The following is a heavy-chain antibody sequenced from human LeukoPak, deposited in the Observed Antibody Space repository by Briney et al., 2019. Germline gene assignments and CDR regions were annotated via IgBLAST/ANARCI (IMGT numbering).Heavy chain of an antibody. CDR2: ITGSSSYI. D-gene: IGHD6-6*01. CDR3: ASGFSSSPYFDY. CDR1: GFTFSTYY. Sequence: GWSLRLSCAASGFTFSTYYMNWVRQAPGKGVEWVSFITGSSSYIYYTDSVKGRFTISRDNAKNSLFLQMNSLRDEDTAVYYCASGFSSSPYFDYWGQGTLVTVSS. J-gene: IGHJ4*02. V-gene: IGHV3-21*01.